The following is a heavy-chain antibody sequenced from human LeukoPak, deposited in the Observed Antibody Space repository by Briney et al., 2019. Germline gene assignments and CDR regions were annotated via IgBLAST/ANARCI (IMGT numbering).Heavy chain of an antibody. Sequence: GGSLRLSCAASGFTFSSYWMHWVRQAPGKGLVWVSRINSDGSSTSYADSVKGRFTISRDNAKNSLYLQMNSLRAKDTALYYCARVVSSGWYNDAFDIWGQGTMVTVSS. J-gene: IGHJ3*02. CDR1: GFTFSSYW. CDR3: ARVVSSGWYNDAFDI. V-gene: IGHV3-74*01. CDR2: INSDGSST. D-gene: IGHD6-13*01.